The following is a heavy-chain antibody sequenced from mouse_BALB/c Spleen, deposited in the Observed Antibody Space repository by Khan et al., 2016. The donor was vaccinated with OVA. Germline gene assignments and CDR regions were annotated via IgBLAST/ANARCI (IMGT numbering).Heavy chain of an antibody. CDR3: VRSSGYYFDY. V-gene: IGHV10-1*02. D-gene: IGHD3-1*01. CDR2: IRTKSNNYAS. J-gene: IGHJ2*01. CDR1: GFTFNTYA. Sequence: EVELVESGGGLVQPKGSLKLACAASGFTFNTYAMNWVRQAPGKGLEWVARIRTKSNNYASYYADSVKDRFTTSRYASQTMLYLQMSNLKTEDTAMYYCVRSSGYYFDYWGQGTTLTVSS.